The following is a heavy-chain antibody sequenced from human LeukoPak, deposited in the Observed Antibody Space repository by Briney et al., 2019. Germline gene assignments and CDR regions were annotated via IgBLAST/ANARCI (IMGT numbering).Heavy chain of an antibody. CDR3: ARDHSWVRAQDP. Sequence: GASVKVSCKASGYTFTGYYMHWVRQAPGQGLEWMGWINPNSGGTNYAQKFQGRVTMTRDTSISTAYMELSRLRSDDTAVCYCARDHSWVRAQDPWGQGTLVTVSS. D-gene: IGHD3-10*01. CDR2: INPNSGGT. CDR1: GYTFTGYY. J-gene: IGHJ5*02. V-gene: IGHV1-2*02.